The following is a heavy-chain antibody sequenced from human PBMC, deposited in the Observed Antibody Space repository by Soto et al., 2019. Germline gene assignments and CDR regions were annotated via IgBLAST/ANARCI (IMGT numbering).Heavy chain of an antibody. Sequence: ASVKVSCKASGYTFTSYYIHWVRQAPGQGLEWMGIINPSGGSTSYAQKFQGRVTMTRDTSTSTVYMEVSGLRSEDTAVYYCARDQEPSTLYYDYYHMDVWGKGTTVTVSS. CDR2: INPSGGST. V-gene: IGHV1-46*03. CDR3: ARDQEPSTLYYDYYHMDV. J-gene: IGHJ6*03. CDR1: GYTFTSYY.